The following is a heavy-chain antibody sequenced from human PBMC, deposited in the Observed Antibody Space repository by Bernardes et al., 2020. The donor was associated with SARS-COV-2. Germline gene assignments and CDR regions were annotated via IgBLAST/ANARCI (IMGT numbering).Heavy chain of an antibody. V-gene: IGHV4-34*01. CDR3: ARLAKQEMGRNYLDY. Sequence: SETLSLTCAVYGGSFSGYYWTWIRQPPGKGLEWIGDVNRIGGSSYHPSLKSRLTISEDTSKNQFSLILTSVTAGDTAVYFCARLAKQEMGRNYLDYWGQGILVTVSS. J-gene: IGHJ4*02. CDR2: VNRIGGS. CDR1: GGSFSGYY. D-gene: IGHD6-13*01.